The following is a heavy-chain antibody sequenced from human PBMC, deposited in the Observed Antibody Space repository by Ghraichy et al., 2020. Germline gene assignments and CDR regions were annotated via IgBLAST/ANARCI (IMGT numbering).Heavy chain of an antibody. Sequence: SETLSLTCTVSGSSINSGGYYWGWVRQPPGKGLEWIGNIYYSGSTYYNPTLKSRVTIFVDMSKNQFSLKVNSVTAADTAVYHCARHPGFIYGPDSGGQGTLVTGSS. J-gene: IGHJ4*02. CDR1: GSSINSGGYY. CDR2: IYYSGST. D-gene: IGHD3-10*01. CDR3: ARHPGFIYGPDS. V-gene: IGHV4-39*01.